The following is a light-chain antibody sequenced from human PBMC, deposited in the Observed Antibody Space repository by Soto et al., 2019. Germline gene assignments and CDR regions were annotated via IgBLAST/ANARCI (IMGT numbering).Light chain of an antibody. CDR3: EQYNSLYT. CDR2: KAS. J-gene: IGKJ2*01. Sequence: DIQMTQSPSTLSASVGDRVTITCRASHSISSWLAWYQQKPGKAPKLLIYKASSLESGVPSTFSGSGSGIAIILRISRLQSDDFATDFFEQYNSLYTFGQGTKLEIK. CDR1: HSISSW. V-gene: IGKV1-5*03.